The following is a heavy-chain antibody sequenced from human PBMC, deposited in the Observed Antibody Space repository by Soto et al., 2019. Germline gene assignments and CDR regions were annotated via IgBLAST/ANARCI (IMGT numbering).Heavy chain of an antibody. J-gene: IGHJ4*02. CDR2: ISANGLNT. CDR3: AKEMLASISRPFDS. V-gene: IGHV3-23*01. CDR1: GFTFVNFG. Sequence: EVQLLESGGGLVQPGGSLRLSCVASGFTFVNFGMRWVRQAPGKGLEWVSSISANGLNTYYADSVKGRFTVSRDNYRNTVYLQMTSLRAEDTALYHCAKEMLASISRPFDSWGQGTLVTVSS. D-gene: IGHD5-12*01.